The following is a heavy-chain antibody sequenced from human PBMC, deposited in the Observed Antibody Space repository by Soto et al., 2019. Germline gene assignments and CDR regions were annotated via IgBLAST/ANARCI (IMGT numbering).Heavy chain of an antibody. Sequence: PGGSLRLSCAASGFTFSSYSMNWVRQAPGKGLEWVSSISSSSSYIYYADSVKGRFTISRDNAKNSLYLQMNSLRAEDTAVYYCARDLRWLWEDYYYGMDVWGQGTTVTVSS. CDR1: GFTFSSYS. CDR2: ISSSSSYI. V-gene: IGHV3-21*01. J-gene: IGHJ6*02. CDR3: ARDLRWLWEDYYYGMDV. D-gene: IGHD3-10*01.